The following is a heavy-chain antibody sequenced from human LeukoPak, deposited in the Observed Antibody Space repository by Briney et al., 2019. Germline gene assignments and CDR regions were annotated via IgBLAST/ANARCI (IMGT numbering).Heavy chain of an antibody. V-gene: IGHV4-38-2*02. Sequence: PSETLSLTCTVSGYSISSGYYWGWIRQPPGKGLEWIGSIYHSGSTYYNPSLKSRVTISVDTSKNQFSLKLSSVTAADTAVYYCARGSRPNRGEFDYWGQGTLVTVSS. J-gene: IGHJ4*02. CDR3: ARGSRPNRGEFDY. D-gene: IGHD3-16*01. CDR2: IYHSGST. CDR1: GYSISSGYY.